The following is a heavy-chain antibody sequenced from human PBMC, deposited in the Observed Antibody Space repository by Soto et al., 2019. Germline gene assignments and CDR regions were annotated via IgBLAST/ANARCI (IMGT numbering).Heavy chain of an antibody. Sequence: GGSLRLSCAASGFTFSNAWMGWVRQAPGKGLEWVGRIKSKTDGGTTDYAAPVKGRFTISRDDSKNTLYLQMNSLKTEDTAVYFCTTQYSSGWYVAFDIWGQGTMVTVSS. CDR3: TTQYSSGWYVAFDI. D-gene: IGHD6-19*01. CDR2: IKSKTDGGTT. CDR1: GFTFSNAW. J-gene: IGHJ3*02. V-gene: IGHV3-15*01.